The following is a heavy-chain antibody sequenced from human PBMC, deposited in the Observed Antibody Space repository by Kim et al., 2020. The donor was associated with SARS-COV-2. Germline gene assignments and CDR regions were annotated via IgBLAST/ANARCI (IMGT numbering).Heavy chain of an antibody. J-gene: IGHJ6*02. CDR3: ASGGAVAGYYYYGMDV. CDR2: IYSGGST. D-gene: IGHD6-19*01. Sequence: GGSLRLSCVASGFTVSSNYMSWVRQAPGKGLEWVSVIYSGGSTYYADSVKGRFTISRDNSKNTLYLQMNSLRAEDTAVYYCASGGAVAGYYYYGMDVWGQGTTVTVSS. V-gene: IGHV3-66*01. CDR1: GFTVSSNY.